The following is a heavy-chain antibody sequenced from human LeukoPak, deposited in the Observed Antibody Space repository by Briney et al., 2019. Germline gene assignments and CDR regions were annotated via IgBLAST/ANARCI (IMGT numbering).Heavy chain of an antibody. J-gene: IGHJ6*02. CDR2: INPNSGGT. V-gene: IGHV1-2*02. D-gene: IGHD3-22*01. Sequence: ASVKVSCKASGYTFTGYYMHWVRQAPGQGLEWMGWINPNSGGTNYAQKFQGRVTMTRDTSISTAYMELSRLRSDDTAVYYCARGLYYDSSGYRRYYYYGMDVWGQGTTVTVSS. CDR1: GYTFTGYY. CDR3: ARGLYYDSSGYRRYYYYGMDV.